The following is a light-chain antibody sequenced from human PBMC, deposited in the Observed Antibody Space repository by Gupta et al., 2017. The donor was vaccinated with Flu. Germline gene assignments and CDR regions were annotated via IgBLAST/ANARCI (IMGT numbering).Light chain of an antibody. V-gene: IGKV3-20*01. J-gene: IGKJ2*01. CDR1: QSVSSNY. CDR2: GAS. CDR3: QQYGSSYT. Sequence: IVLTQSPGTLSLSPGERATLSCRASQSVSSNYLAWYQQKPGQAPRLLIYGASSRATGIPDRFSGSGSGKDFPLTINRQEPEDLAVYYWQQYGSSYTFGQGTRLEIK.